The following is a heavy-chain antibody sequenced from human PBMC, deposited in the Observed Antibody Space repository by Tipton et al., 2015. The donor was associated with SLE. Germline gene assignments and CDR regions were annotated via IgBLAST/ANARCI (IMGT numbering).Heavy chain of an antibody. V-gene: IGHV3-64*01. CDR3: AKERTVVVIAVVDY. D-gene: IGHD2-21*01. Sequence: SLRLSCTASGFTFSAYAMHWVRQTPGKGLEYVSAISNDGITTYYANSVKGRFTISRDNSKNTLYLQMGSLRGEDMAVYYCAKERTVVVIAVVDYWGQGTLVTVSS. CDR2: ISNDGITT. J-gene: IGHJ4*02. CDR1: GFTFSAYA.